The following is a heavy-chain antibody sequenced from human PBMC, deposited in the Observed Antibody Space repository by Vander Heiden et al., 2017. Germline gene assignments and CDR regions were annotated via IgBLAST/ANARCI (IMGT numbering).Heavy chain of an antibody. Sequence: QVVLAESGGGVAQPGRSLGLSCAASGFPFSHSGMLCVRQATGTGLEWVAGIWSDGSNKYYAGSVEGRFTISRDNSKNTLYLQMNSLRAEDTAVYYCARDGPSSTDHLTNWGQGTLVTVSS. J-gene: IGHJ4*02. CDR3: ARDGPSSTDHLTN. D-gene: IGHD3-9*01. V-gene: IGHV3-33*01. CDR1: GFPFSHSG. CDR2: IWSDGSNK.